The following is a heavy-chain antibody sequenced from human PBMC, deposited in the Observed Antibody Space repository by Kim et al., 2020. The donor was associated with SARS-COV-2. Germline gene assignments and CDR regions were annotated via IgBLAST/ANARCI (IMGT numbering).Heavy chain of an antibody. J-gene: IGHJ3*02. D-gene: IGHD1-1*01. CDR3: ARTTNGSDDAFEI. Sequence: NYNPPLKSRVTITVDRTKNQFCLKMRSVTDADTAVYYCARTTNGSDDAFEIWGQGTMVTVSS. V-gene: IGHV4-59*01.